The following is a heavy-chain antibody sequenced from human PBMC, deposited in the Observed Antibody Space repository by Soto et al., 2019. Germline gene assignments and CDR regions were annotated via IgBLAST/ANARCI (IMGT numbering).Heavy chain of an antibody. CDR2: ISSGSSRI. J-gene: IGHJ6*02. V-gene: IGHV3-48*02. Sequence: GGSLRLSCAASGFTFSSYDMNWVRQAPGKGLEWVSYISSGSSRIFYADSVKGRFTISRDNAKNSLYLQMNSLRDEDTAVYYCARVIYGGWATIKDYYYYAMDVWGQGTTVTVSS. CDR1: GFTFSSYD. D-gene: IGHD5-12*01. CDR3: ARVIYGGWATIKDYYYYAMDV.